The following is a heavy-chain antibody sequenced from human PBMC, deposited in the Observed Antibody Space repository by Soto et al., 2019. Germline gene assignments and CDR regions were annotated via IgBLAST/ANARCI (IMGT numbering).Heavy chain of an antibody. Sequence: PSETLSLTCTVSGVSISLYYWSWIRQPPGKTLEWLGYIYETGSAKYNPSLESRVTISVDTSKNQFSLTLNSVTAADTAVYYCARGRRWVDYWGQGTLVTVSS. CDR2: IYETGSA. CDR1: GVSISLYY. CDR3: ARGRRWVDY. J-gene: IGHJ4*02. V-gene: IGHV4-59*01.